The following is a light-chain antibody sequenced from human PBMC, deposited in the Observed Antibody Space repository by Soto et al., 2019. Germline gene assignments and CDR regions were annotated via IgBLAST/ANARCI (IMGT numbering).Light chain of an antibody. CDR3: QSYDSSLSGRGV. Sequence: QSVLTQPPSVSGAPGQRVTISCTGSSSNIGAGYDVHWYQQLPGTAPKLLIYVNSNRPSGVPDRCSGSKSGTSASLAITGLQAEDEADYYCQSYDSSLSGRGVFGTGTKVTVL. CDR2: VNS. J-gene: IGLJ1*01. CDR1: SSNIGAGYD. V-gene: IGLV1-40*01.